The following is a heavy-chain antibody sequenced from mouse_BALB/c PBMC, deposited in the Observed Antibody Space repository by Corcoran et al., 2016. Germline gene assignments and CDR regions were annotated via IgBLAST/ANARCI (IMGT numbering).Heavy chain of an antibody. CDR2: INTYTGES. V-gene: IGHV9-3-1*01. Sequence: QIQLVQSGPELKKPGETVKISCKASGYTFTNYGMNWVKQAPGKGLKWMGWINTYTGESTYADDFKGRFAFSLETSASTAYLQINNLKNEDTATYFCARSLSYAMDYWGQGTSVTVSS. D-gene: IGHD6-1*01. CDR3: ARSLSYAMDY. J-gene: IGHJ4*01. CDR1: GYTFTNYG.